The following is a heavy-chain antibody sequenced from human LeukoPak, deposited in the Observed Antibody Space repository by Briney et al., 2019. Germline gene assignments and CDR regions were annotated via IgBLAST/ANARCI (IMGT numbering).Heavy chain of an antibody. CDR2: IYTSGST. V-gene: IGHV4-61*02. CDR1: GGSISSGLYY. Sequence: SETLSLTCTVSGGSISSGLYYWSWIRQPAGKGLEWIGRIYTSGSTNYNPSLKSRVTISVDTSKNQFSLKLSSVTAADTAVYYCARGMRGLTTVTRFYYYYYMDVWDKGTTVTVSS. J-gene: IGHJ6*03. D-gene: IGHD4-11*01. CDR3: ARGMRGLTTVTRFYYYYYMDV.